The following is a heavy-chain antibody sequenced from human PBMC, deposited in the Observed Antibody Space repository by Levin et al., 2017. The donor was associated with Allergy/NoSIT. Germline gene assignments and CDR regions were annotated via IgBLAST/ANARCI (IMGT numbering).Heavy chain of an antibody. CDR1: GFTLSDIA. CDR2: IGGGGGT. Sequence: GESLKISCAASGFTLSDIAMSWVRQAPGKGLEWVSTIGGGGGTYYADSVKGRFTISRDIAKNTVSVQMNSLRAEDTAVYYCAKRASSSSGPRSDFFYYYGLDVWGQGTTVTVSS. D-gene: IGHD6-6*01. V-gene: IGHV3-23*01. J-gene: IGHJ6*02. CDR3: AKRASSSSGPRSDFFYYYGLDV.